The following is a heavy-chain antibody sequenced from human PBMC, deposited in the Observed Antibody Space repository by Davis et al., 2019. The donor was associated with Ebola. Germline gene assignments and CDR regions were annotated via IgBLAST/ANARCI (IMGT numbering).Heavy chain of an antibody. J-gene: IGHJ6*02. CDR1: GFTFSSYA. Sequence: GGSLRLSCAASGFTFSSYAMHWVRQAPGKGLEWVAVISYDGSNKYYADSVKGRFTISRDNSKNTLYLQMSSLRAEDTALYYCVKGGIPAAVPYGMDVWGQGTTVTVSS. CDR2: ISYDGSNK. CDR3: VKGGIPAAVPYGMDV. V-gene: IGHV3-30*14. D-gene: IGHD6-13*01.